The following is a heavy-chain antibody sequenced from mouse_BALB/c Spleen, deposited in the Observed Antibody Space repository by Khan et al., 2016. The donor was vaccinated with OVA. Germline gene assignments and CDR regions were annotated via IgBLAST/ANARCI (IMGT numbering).Heavy chain of an antibody. J-gene: IGHJ1*01. CDR2: IRYDGNN. D-gene: IGHD1-1*01. CDR3: ARDYFGSSWYFDV. Sequence: EVKLLESGPGLVKPSQSLSLTCSVTGYSFTSGYYWNWIRQFPGNKLEWMGYIRYDGNNNYSPSLKNRISISRDTSKNQFFLRLNSVTTEDTATYYCARDYFGSSWYFDVWGAGTTVTVSS. V-gene: IGHV3-6*02. CDR1: GYSFTSGYY.